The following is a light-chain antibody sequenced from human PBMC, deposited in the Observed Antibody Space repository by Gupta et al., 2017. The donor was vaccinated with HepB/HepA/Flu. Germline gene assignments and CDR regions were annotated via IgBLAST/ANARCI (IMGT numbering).Light chain of an antibody. V-gene: IGLV2-14*01. CDR3: SSYTTSSTRV. Sequence: QSALTQPASVSGSPGQSITISCTGTSSDVGGYDYVSWYQQHPGKAPKLMLYDVSKRPSGVSNRFSASKSGTTASPTISGLQAEDEAYYYCSSYTTSSTRVFGGGTKLTVL. J-gene: IGLJ2*01. CDR2: DVS. CDR1: SSDVGGYDY.